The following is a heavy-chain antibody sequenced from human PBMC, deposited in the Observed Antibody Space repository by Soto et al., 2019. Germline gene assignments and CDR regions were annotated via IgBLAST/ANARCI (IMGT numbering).Heavy chain of an antibody. CDR2: IIPIFGTA. J-gene: IGHJ4*02. CDR1: GGTFSSYA. Sequence: QVQLVQSGAEVKKPGSSVKVSCKASGGTFSSYAISWVRQGPGQGLEWMGGIIPIFGTANYAQKLQGRVTITADESTSTAYMELSSLRSEDTAVYYCARDGYYYDSSGYYNYWGQGTLVTVSS. CDR3: ARDGYYYDSSGYYNY. D-gene: IGHD3-22*01. V-gene: IGHV1-69*12.